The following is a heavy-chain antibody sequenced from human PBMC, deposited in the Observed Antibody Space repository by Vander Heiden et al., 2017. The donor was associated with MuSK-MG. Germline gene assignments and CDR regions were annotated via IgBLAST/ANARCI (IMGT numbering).Heavy chain of an antibody. V-gene: IGHV1-69*12. Sequence: QVQLVQSGAEVKKPGSSVKVSCKASGGTFSSYAISWVRQAPGQGLEWMGGIIPIFGTANYAQKFQGRVTITADESTSTAYMELSSLRSEDTAVYYCARDISGMATSAPDAFDIWGQGTMVTVSS. D-gene: IGHD5-12*01. J-gene: IGHJ3*02. CDR1: GGTFSSYA. CDR3: ARDISGMATSAPDAFDI. CDR2: IIPIFGTA.